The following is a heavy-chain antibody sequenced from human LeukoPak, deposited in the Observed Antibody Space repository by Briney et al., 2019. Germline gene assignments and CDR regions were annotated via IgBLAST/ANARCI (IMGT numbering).Heavy chain of an antibody. CDR3: AHRRGGEQYYYDSPGWVYFDY. CDR1: GFSLTTNAVG. V-gene: IGHV2-5*02. CDR2: IYWDDDK. D-gene: IGHD3-22*01. Sequence: ESGPTLVKPTQTLTVTCTFSGFSLTTNAVGVGWIRQPPGKALEWLALIYWDDDKRYSPSLKSRLTITKDTSKNQVVLTMTNMDPVDTATYYCAHRRGGEQYYYDSPGWVYFDYWGQGTLVTVSS. J-gene: IGHJ4*02.